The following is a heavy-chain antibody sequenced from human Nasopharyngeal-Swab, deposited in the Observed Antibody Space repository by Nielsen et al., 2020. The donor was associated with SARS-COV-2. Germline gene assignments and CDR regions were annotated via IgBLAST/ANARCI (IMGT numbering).Heavy chain of an antibody. CDR3: ARGRWLSSGYSWGY. CDR2: ISSNGGST. J-gene: IGHJ4*02. CDR1: GFTFSSYA. V-gene: IGHV3-64D*06. Sequence: GGSLRLSCSASGFTFSSYAMHWVRQAPGKGLEYVSAISSNGGSTYYADSVKGRFTISRDNSKNTLYLQMSSLRAEDTAVYYCARGRWLSSGYSWGYWGQGTLVTVSS. D-gene: IGHD3-22*01.